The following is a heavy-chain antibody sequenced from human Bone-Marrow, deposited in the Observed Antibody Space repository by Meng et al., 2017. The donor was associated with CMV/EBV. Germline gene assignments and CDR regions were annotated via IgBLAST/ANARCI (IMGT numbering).Heavy chain of an antibody. V-gene: IGHV4-39*07. D-gene: IGHD3-3*01. CDR1: GGSISSSSYY. CDR3: ARVTIFGAIY. J-gene: IGHJ4*02. CDR2: IYYSGST. Sequence: SETLSLTCTVSGGSISSSSYYWGWIRQPPGKGLEWIGSIYYSGSTYYNPSLKSRVTISVDTSKNQFSLKLSSVTAADTAVYYCARVTIFGAIYWGQGPLVTVSS.